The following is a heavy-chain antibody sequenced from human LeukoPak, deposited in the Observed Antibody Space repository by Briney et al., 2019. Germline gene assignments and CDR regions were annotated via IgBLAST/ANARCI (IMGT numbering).Heavy chain of an antibody. J-gene: IGHJ5*02. V-gene: IGHV3-21*01. CDR1: GFHFSTYN. CDR2: I. D-gene: IGHD4-23*01. Sequence: PGGSLRLSCAASGFHFSTYNMNWVRQAPGKGLEWVSSIYYADSVKGRFTISRDDAKNSLYLQMNSPRVEDTAVYYCAREVIGGNSAWGQGTLVTVSS. CDR3: AREVIGGNSA.